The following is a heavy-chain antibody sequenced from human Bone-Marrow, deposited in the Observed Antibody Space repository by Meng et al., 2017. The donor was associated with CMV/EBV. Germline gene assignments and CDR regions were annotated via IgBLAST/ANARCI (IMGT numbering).Heavy chain of an antibody. CDR3: ATGYFDY. CDR2: IKTDGSER. Sequence: GESLKISCVGSGFTFSNYWMSWIRQAPGKGLEWVAHIKTDGSERFHVDSVEGRFTISRDNAKNSLYLQKNCLRAEDTAVYYCATGYFDYWGQGTLVTVSS. D-gene: IGHD3-9*01. V-gene: IGHV3-7*01. CDR1: GFTFSNYW. J-gene: IGHJ4*02.